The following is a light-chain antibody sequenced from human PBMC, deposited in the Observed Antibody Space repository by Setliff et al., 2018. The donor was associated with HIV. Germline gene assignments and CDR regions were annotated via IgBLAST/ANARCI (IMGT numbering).Light chain of an antibody. J-gene: IGLJ3*02. CDR3: CSYAGSYNWV. V-gene: IGLV2-11*01. CDR1: SSDVGAYNY. Sequence: QSVLTQPRSVSGSPGQSVTVSCTGTSSDVGAYNYVSWYQRHPGKAPKLMICDVSKRPSGVPDRFSASKSGNTASLTISGLQAEDEADYYCCSYAGSYNWVFGGGTKATVL. CDR2: DVS.